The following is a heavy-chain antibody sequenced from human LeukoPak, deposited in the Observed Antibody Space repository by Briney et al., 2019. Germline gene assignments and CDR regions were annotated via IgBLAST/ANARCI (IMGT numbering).Heavy chain of an antibody. V-gene: IGHV4-59*01. D-gene: IGHD6-13*01. CDR3: ARAAAGYFDP. Sequence: SETLSLTCTVSGGSISSYYWSWIRQPPGKGLEWIGYIYYSGSTNYNPSLKRRVTISVDTSKNQFSLKLSSVTAADTAVYYCARAAAGYFDPWGQGTLVTVSS. J-gene: IGHJ5*02. CDR1: GGSISSYY. CDR2: IYYSGST.